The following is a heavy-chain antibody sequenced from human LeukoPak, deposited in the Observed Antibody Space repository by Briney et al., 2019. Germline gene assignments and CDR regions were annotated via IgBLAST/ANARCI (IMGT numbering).Heavy chain of an antibody. J-gene: IGHJ5*02. CDR2: IYTSGST. CDR3: ARAITMVRGDANWFDP. Sequence: SETLSLTCTVSGGSISSHYWSWIRQPAGKGLEWIGRIYTSGSTNYNPSLKSRVTMSVDTSKNQFSLKLSSVTAADTAVYYCARAITMVRGDANWFDPWGQGTLVTVSS. D-gene: IGHD3-10*01. V-gene: IGHV4-4*07. CDR1: GGSISSHY.